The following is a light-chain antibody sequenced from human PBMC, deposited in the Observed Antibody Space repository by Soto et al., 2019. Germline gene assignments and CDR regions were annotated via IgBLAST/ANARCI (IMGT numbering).Light chain of an antibody. CDR1: SSNIGSNA. CDR3: GTWDSSLSAWV. CDR2: DND. V-gene: IGLV1-51*01. J-gene: IGLJ3*02. Sequence: QAVVTQPPSVSAAPGQRVTISCSGSSSNIGSNAVSWYQHLPGTAPKYVIYDNDKRPSGIPDRFSGSRSGTSATLGITGLQPGDEADYYCGTWDSSLSAWVFGAGTKLTVL.